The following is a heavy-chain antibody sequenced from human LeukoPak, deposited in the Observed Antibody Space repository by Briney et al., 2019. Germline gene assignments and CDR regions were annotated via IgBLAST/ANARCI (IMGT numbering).Heavy chain of an antibody. Sequence: SETLSLTCTVSGGSISSYYWSWIRQPPGKGLEWIGYIYYSGSTNYNPSLKSRVTISVDTSKNQFSLKLSSVTAADTAIYYCARANMVRGVGSFFDRNWFDPWGQGTLVTVSS. CDR3: ARANMVRGVGSFFDRNWFDP. D-gene: IGHD3-10*01. CDR1: GGSISSYY. V-gene: IGHV4-59*01. CDR2: IYYSGST. J-gene: IGHJ5*02.